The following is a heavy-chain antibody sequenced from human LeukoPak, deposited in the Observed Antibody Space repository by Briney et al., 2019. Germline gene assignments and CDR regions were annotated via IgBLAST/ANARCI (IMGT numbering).Heavy chain of an antibody. Sequence: SGTLSLTCSVSGASVSSDYWNWIRQSPGRGLEWIGYTHYRGDINYNPSLKSRLTMSVDASSNQVSLKLSSVTAADAAVYYCGRNLGSGSDHWGQGTLVTVSS. J-gene: IGHJ4*02. V-gene: IGHV4-59*02. CDR3: GRNLGSGSDH. D-gene: IGHD3-10*01. CDR2: THYRGDI. CDR1: GASVSSDY.